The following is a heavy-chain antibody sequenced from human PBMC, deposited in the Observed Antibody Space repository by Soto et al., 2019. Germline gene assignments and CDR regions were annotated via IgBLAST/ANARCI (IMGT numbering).Heavy chain of an antibody. J-gene: IGHJ6*02. CDR3: ARSYCSSTSCDDYGMDV. V-gene: IGHV1-69*06. CDR1: GGTFTSYA. Sequence: QVQLVQSGAEVKKPGSSVKVSCKASGGTFTSYAINWVRQDPGQGLARMGRIMPIFETTNYAQKFQGRVTITADKSTSTAYMELSSLRSEDTAVYYCARSYCSSTSCDDYGMDVWGQGTTVTVSS. D-gene: IGHD2-2*01. CDR2: IMPIFETT.